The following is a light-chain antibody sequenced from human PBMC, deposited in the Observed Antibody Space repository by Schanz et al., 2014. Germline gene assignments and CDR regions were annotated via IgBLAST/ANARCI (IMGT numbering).Light chain of an antibody. V-gene: IGKV3D-15*01. CDR1: QSVSSS. CDR2: DAS. CDR3: QQYNSYSRA. J-gene: IGKJ1*01. Sequence: EIVMTQSPATLSVSPGERATLSCRAGQSVSSSLAWYQHKPGQAPRLLIYDASNRATGIPARFSGSGSGTDFTLTISSLQPDDFATYYCQQYNSYSRAFGQGTKVEIK.